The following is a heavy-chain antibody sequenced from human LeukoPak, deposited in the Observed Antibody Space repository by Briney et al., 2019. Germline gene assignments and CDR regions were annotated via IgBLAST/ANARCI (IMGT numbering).Heavy chain of an antibody. D-gene: IGHD3-3*01. CDR2: IYTSGST. Sequence: PSETQSLTCTVSGGSISSGSYYWSWIRQPAGKGLEWIGRIYTSGSTNYNPSLKSRVTISVDTSKNQFSLKLSSVAAADTAVYYCAREAVSDFWSGYYGSGYYYYGMDVWGQGTTVTVSS. CDR3: AREAVSDFWSGYYGSGYYYYGMDV. CDR1: GGSISSGSYY. J-gene: IGHJ6*02. V-gene: IGHV4-61*02.